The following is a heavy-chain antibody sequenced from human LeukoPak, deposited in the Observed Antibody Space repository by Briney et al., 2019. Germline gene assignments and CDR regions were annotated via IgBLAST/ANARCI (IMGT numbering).Heavy chain of an antibody. Sequence: SQTLSLTCTVSGGSISSGSYYWSWIRQPAGKGLEWIGRIYTSGNSNYNPSFKSRVTMSVDTSKNQFSLKLSSVTAADTAVYYCARVHSSSESSDFDYWGQGTLVTVSS. CDR1: GGSISSGSYY. CDR3: ARVHSSSESSDFDY. J-gene: IGHJ4*02. D-gene: IGHD6-6*01. V-gene: IGHV4-61*02. CDR2: IYTSGNS.